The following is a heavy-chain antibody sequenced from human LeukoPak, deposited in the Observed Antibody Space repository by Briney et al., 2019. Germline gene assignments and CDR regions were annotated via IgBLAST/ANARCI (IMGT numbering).Heavy chain of an antibody. CDR3: ARATMVRGVWTFDI. CDR1: GGSISSYY. CDR2: IYTSGST. Sequence: SKTLSLTCTVSGGSISSYYWSWIRQPAGKGLEWIGRIYTSGSTNYNPSLKSRVTMSVDTSKNQFSLKLSSVTAADTAVYYCARATMVRGVWTFDIWGQGTMVTVSS. D-gene: IGHD3-10*01. J-gene: IGHJ3*02. V-gene: IGHV4-4*07.